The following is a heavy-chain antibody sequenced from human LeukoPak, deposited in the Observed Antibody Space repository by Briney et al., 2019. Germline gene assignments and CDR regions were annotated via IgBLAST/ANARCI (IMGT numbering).Heavy chain of an antibody. CDR1: GFTFDGYA. CDR3: AKAGYDSSGFGSYFDY. J-gene: IGHJ4*02. Sequence: GGSLRLSCAASGFTFDGYAMHWVRQAPGKGLEWVSLISWDGGSTYYADSVKGRFTISRDNSKNSLYLQMNSLRAEDAALYCCAKAGYDSSGFGSYFDYWGQGTLVTVSS. D-gene: IGHD3-22*01. V-gene: IGHV3-43D*03. CDR2: ISWDGGST.